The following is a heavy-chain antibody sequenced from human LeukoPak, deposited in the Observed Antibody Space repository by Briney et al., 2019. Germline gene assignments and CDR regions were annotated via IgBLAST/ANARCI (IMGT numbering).Heavy chain of an antibody. J-gene: IGHJ6*02. Sequence: PSETLSLTCSVSGGSISSSSYYWGWIHQPPGKGLEWIGSIYYSGSSYHNPSLKSRVTISVDTSKNQFSLKLSSVTAADTAVYYCARQGCVSTSCSPAGGMDVWGQGTTVTVSS. D-gene: IGHD2-2*01. V-gene: IGHV4-39*01. CDR2: IYYSGSS. CDR3: ARQGCVSTSCSPAGGMDV. CDR1: GGSISSSSYY.